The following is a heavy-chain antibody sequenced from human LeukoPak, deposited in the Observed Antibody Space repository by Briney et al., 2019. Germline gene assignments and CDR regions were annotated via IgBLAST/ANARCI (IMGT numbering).Heavy chain of an antibody. CDR3: GRIDRGAFDI. V-gene: IGHV1-18*01. CDR1: GYTFNSFG. Sequence: GASVEVSCKASGYTFNSFGLAWVRQAPGEGLEWLGWINVYSGDTKSAQKIQGRVAMTTDTSTSTAYMELRTLRSDDTAVYYCGRIDRGAFDIWGQGTMVTVSS. CDR2: INVYSGDT. J-gene: IGHJ3*02.